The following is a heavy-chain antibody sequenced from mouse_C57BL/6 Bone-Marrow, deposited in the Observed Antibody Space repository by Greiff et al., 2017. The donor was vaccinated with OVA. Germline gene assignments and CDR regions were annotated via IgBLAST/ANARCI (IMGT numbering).Heavy chain of an antibody. CDR2: ISSGGDYI. J-gene: IGHJ3*01. D-gene: IGHD2-3*01. Sequence: EVKLVESGEGLVKPGGSLKLSCAASGFTFSSYAMSWVRQTPEKRLEWVAYISSGGDYIYYADTVKGRFTISRDNARNTLYLQMSSLKSEDTAMYYCTRAIYDGYSAWFAYWGQGTLVTVSA. CDR1: GFTFSSYA. CDR3: TRAIYDGYSAWFAY. V-gene: IGHV5-9-1*02.